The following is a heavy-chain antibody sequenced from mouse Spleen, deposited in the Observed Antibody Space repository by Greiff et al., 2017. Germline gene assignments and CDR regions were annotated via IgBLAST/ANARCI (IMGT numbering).Heavy chain of an antibody. D-gene: IGHD1-1*01. Sequence: ESGPGLVKPSQSLSLTCSVTGYSITSGYYWNWIRQFPGNKLEWMGYISYDGSNNYNPSLKNRISITRDTSKNQFFLKLNSVTTEDTATYYCAREGYYGSRNAWFAYWGQGTLVTVSA. CDR3: AREGYYGSRNAWFAY. V-gene: IGHV3-6*01. J-gene: IGHJ3*01. CDR2: ISYDGSN. CDR1: GYSITSGYY.